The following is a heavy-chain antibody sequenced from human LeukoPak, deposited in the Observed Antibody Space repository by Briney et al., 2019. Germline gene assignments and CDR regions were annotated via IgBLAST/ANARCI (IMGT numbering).Heavy chain of an antibody. V-gene: IGHV3-30*04. CDR1: GFIFSSYA. CDR3: ARDYYGSGTFDL. J-gene: IGHJ2*01. Sequence: GGSLRLSCAASGFIFSSYAMHWVRQAPGKGLEWVAVISYDGSNKYADSVKGRFTISRDNSKNTLYLQMNSLRVEDTAVYYCARDYYGSGTFDLWGRGTLVTVSS. D-gene: IGHD3-10*01. CDR2: ISYDGSNK.